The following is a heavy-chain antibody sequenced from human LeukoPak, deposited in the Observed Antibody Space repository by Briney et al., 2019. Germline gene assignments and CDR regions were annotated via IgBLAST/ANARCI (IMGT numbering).Heavy chain of an antibody. J-gene: IGHJ4*02. CDR1: GGTFSSYA. V-gene: IGHV1-18*01. D-gene: IGHD3-16*01. CDR2: ISAYNGNT. Sequence: ASVKVSCKASGGTFSSYAISWVRQAPGQGLEWMGWISAYNGNTNYAQKLQGRVTMTTDTSTSTAYMELRSLRSDDTAVYYCARETYYHYYFDYWGQGTLVTVSS. CDR3: ARETYYHYYFDY.